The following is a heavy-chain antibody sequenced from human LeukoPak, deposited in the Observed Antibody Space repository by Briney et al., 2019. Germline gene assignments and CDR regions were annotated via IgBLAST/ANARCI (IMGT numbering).Heavy chain of an antibody. Sequence: GGSLRLSCAGSGFTFSAYAMAWVRQVSGKGLECVSLITTGDSSIFYADSVKGRFTISRNNAKNSLFLQMNSLRAEDAAVYYCARVRYDSGWYDYWGQGALVTVSS. V-gene: IGHV3-48*04. CDR1: GFTFSAYA. CDR3: ARVRYDSGWYDY. J-gene: IGHJ4*02. CDR2: ITTGDSSI. D-gene: IGHD6-19*01.